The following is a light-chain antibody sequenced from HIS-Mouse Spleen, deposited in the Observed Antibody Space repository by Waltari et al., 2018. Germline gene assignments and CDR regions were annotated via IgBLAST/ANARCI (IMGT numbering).Light chain of an antibody. J-gene: IGLJ2*01. CDR2: EGS. V-gene: IGLV2-23*01. CDR3: CSYAGSSTLV. CDR1: SSDVGGYNL. Sequence: QSALTQPASVSGSPGQSTTISCTGTSSDVGGYNLCSWYQQHPGKAPKLMIYEGSKRPSGVSNRFSGSKSGNTASLTISGLQAEDEADYYCCSYAGSSTLVFGGGTKLTVL.